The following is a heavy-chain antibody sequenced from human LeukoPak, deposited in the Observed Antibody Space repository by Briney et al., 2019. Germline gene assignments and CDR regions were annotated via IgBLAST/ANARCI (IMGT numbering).Heavy chain of an antibody. Sequence: SETLSLTCTVSGASLSGYYWTWIRQPPGQGLEWIGYNSYSRSTNYNPSLKSRVTISVDTSKNQFSLKLNFVTAADTAVYYCARDNPDYDLSGYGVFDFWGQGILVTVSS. D-gene: IGHD3-22*01. CDR3: ARDNPDYDLSGYGVFDF. V-gene: IGHV4-59*01. J-gene: IGHJ4*02. CDR1: GASLSGYY. CDR2: NSYSRST.